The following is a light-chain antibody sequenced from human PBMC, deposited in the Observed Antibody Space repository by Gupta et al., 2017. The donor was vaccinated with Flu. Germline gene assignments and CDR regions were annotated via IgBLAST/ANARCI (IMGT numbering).Light chain of an antibody. CDR1: RSVSGC. CDR3: QQCASYST. J-gene: IGKJ1*01. CDR2: KAS. Sequence: DIQMTQSPSTLSASVGDRVTITCRASRSVSGCLAWYQQKPGKAPKLLIYKASSLESGVPPRFSGSGSATEFTLTITNLQPDDFATYYCQQCASYSTFGQGTKVEI. V-gene: IGKV1-5*03.